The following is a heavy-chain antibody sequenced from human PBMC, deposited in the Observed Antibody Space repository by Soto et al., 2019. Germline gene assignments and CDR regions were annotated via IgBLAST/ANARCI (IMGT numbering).Heavy chain of an antibody. Sequence: GGSLRLSCAASGFTFSSYSMNWVRQAPGKGLEWVSSISSSSYIYYADSVKGRFTISRDNAKNSLYLQMNSLRAEDTAVYYCARDLRPKSLTYYYGSGSSSHGMDVWGQGTTVTVSS. CDR1: GFTFSSYS. J-gene: IGHJ6*02. D-gene: IGHD3-10*01. V-gene: IGHV3-21*01. CDR3: ARDLRPKSLTYYYGSGSSSHGMDV. CDR2: ISSSSYI.